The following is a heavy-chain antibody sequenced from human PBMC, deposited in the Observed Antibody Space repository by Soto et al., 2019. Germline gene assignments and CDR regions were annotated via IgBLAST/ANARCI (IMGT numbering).Heavy chain of an antibody. V-gene: IGHV4-59*01. J-gene: IGHJ5*02. CDR2: IYYSGIT. D-gene: IGHD6-13*01. CDR1: GGSISSYY. Sequence: SETLSLTCTVSGGSISSYYWSCIRQPPWKGLEWIGYIYYSGITNYNPSLKSRVTISVDTSKNQFSLKLSSVTAADTAVYYCARQQRGIAAAEGWFDPWGQGTLVTVSS. CDR3: ARQQRGIAAAEGWFDP.